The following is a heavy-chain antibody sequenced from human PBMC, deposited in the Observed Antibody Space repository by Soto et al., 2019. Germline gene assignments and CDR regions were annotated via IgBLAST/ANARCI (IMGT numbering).Heavy chain of an antibody. Sequence: SETLSLTCTVSGGSISSYYWSWIRQPAGKGLEWIGRIYTSGSTNYNPSLKSRVTMSVDTSKNQFSLKLSSVTAADTAVYYCAREGIVVVALGPLPTNEYYFDYWGQGTLVTVSS. V-gene: IGHV4-4*07. CDR2: IYTSGST. CDR1: GGSISSYY. CDR3: AREGIVVVALGPLPTNEYYFDY. J-gene: IGHJ4*02. D-gene: IGHD2-15*01.